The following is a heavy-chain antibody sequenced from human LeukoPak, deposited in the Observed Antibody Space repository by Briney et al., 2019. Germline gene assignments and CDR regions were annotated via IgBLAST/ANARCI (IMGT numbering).Heavy chain of an antibody. V-gene: IGHV3-48*03. Sequence: GGSLRLSCAASGFTFSSYEMNWVRQAPGKGLEWVSYISSSGSTIYYADSVKGRFTISRDNAKNSLYLQMNSLRAQDTAVYYCARIYGGAWWGYYYYYMDVWGKGPRSPSP. J-gene: IGHJ6*03. CDR3: ARIYGGAWWGYYYYYMDV. CDR1: GFTFSSYE. CDR2: ISSSGSTI. D-gene: IGHD4-23*01.